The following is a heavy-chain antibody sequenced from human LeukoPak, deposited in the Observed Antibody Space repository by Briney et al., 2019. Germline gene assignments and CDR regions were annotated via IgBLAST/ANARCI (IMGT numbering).Heavy chain of an antibody. Sequence: GGSLRLSCAASGFTFSSYGMSWVRQAPGKGLEWVANIKQDGSEKYYVDSVKGRFTISRDNAKNSLYLQMNSLRAEDTAVYYCARDVDILQWGQGTLVTVSS. J-gene: IGHJ4*02. D-gene: IGHD5-12*01. CDR1: GFTFSSYG. V-gene: IGHV3-7*03. CDR2: IKQDGSEK. CDR3: ARDVDILQ.